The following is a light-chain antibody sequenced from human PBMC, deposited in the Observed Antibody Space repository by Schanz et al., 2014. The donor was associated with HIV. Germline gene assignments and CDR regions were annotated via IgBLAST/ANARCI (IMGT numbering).Light chain of an antibody. CDR3: QSYDSSLTVV. Sequence: QSVLTQPPSVSGAPGQRVTISCTGSSSNIGAGYDVPWYQQLPGTAPKLLISGNSNRPSGVPDRFSGSKSGTSASLAITGLQAEDEANYYCQSYDSSLTVVFGTGTKLTVL. J-gene: IGLJ1*01. CDR1: SSNIGAGYD. V-gene: IGLV1-40*01. CDR2: GNS.